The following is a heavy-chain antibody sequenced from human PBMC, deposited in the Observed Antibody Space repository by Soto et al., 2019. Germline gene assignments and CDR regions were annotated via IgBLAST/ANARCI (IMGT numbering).Heavy chain of an antibody. J-gene: IGHJ3*02. V-gene: IGHV4-59*01. CDR3: ARGGIEMATIKNAFDI. CDR2: IYYSGST. Sequence: SETLSLTCTVSGGSISSYYWSWIRQPPGKGLEWIGYIYYSGSTNYNPSLKSRVTISVDTSKNQFSLKLSSVTAADTAVYYCARGGIEMATIKNAFDIWGQGTMVTVS. CDR1: GGSISSYY. D-gene: IGHD5-12*01.